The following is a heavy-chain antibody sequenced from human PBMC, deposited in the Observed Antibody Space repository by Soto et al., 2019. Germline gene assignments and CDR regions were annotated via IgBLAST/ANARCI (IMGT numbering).Heavy chain of an antibody. CDR3: ARAITIFGDTFDI. CDR2: IDYSGRT. CDR1: GGSISSGGYY. D-gene: IGHD3-3*01. V-gene: IGHV4-31*03. J-gene: IGHJ3*02. Sequence: QVQLQESGPGLVKPSQTLSLTCTVSGGSISSGGYYWSWIRQHPGKGLEWIGDIDYSGRTYYNPSLKSRVTIAVATSKNQFSLKLSSVTAGDTAVYYCARAITIFGDTFDIWGQGTMVTVSS.